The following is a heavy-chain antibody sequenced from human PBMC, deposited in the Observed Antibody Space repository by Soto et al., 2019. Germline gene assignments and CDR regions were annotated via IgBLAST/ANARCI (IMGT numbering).Heavy chain of an antibody. CDR3: GVLSGVFGFDP. V-gene: IGHV4-34*01. Sequence: PSETLSLTCAVYGGSVNGYYWSWIRQPPGKGLEWIGEINHSGSTNYNPSLKSRVTISVDTSKNQFSLKLSSVTAADTAVYYCGVLSGVFGFDPWGQGTLVTVSS. CDR1: GGSVNGYY. J-gene: IGHJ5*02. CDR2: INHSGST. D-gene: IGHD2-2*01.